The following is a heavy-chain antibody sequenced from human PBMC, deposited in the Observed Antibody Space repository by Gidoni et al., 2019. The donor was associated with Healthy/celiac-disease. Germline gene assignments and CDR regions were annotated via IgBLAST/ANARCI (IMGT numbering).Heavy chain of an antibody. J-gene: IGHJ4*02. Sequence: QLQLPESGPGLVKPSETLSLTCTVSGGSISSSSYYWGWIRQPPGKGLEWIGSIYYSGSTYYNPSLKSRVTISVDTSKNQFSLKLSSVTAADTAVYYCARPGGAKTETDYWGQGTLVTVSS. D-gene: IGHD1-26*01. CDR3: ARPGGAKTETDY. CDR1: GGSISSSSYY. V-gene: IGHV4-39*01. CDR2: IYYSGST.